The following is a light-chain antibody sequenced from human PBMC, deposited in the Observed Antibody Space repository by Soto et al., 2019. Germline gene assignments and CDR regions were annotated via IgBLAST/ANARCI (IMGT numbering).Light chain of an antibody. J-gene: IGKJ5*01. V-gene: IGKV1-5*03. CDR3: QQYNSYPIT. Sequence: DIQMTQSPSTLSASVGDRVTITCRASQSISSWLAWYQQKPGKAPKLLIYKASSLESGVPSRFIGSGSWTEFTLTISSLQPDDFATYYCQQYNSYPITFGRGTRREIK. CDR2: KAS. CDR1: QSISSW.